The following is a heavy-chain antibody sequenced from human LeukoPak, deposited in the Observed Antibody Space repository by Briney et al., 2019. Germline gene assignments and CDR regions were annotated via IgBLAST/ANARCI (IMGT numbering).Heavy chain of an antibody. V-gene: IGHV3-15*07. CDR2: IKSKTGGGTT. CDR3: STTYYYDSSEGY. Sequence: GGSLGLSCAASGFTFSNAWMNWVRQAPGKGLEWVGRIKSKTGGGTTDYAAPVKGRFTISRNDSKNTLYLQMNSLKTEDTAVYYCSTTYYYDSSEGYWGQGTLVTVSS. D-gene: IGHD3-22*01. J-gene: IGHJ4*02. CDR1: GFTFSNAW.